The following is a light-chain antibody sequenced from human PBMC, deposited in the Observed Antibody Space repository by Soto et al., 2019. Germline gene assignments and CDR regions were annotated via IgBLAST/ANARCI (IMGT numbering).Light chain of an antibody. CDR1: QNIRSNY. Sequence: EIVLTQSPGTLSLSPGQRGTLSCRASQNIRSNYVAWFQQKPGQPPRPLIYGAINRASGIPDRFSGSGSGTEFTLTISSLEPEDFVVYYCQQYHSPPSTFGQGTKVEVK. CDR3: QQYHSPPST. CDR2: GAI. V-gene: IGKV3-20*01. J-gene: IGKJ1*01.